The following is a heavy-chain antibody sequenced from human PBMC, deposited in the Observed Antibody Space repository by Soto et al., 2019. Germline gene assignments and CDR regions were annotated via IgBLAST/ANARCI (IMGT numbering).Heavy chain of an antibody. CDR1: GGSISSGDYY. J-gene: IGHJ6*02. V-gene: IGHV4-30-4*01. Sequence: QVQLQESGPGLVKPSQTLSLTCTVSGGSISSGDYYWSWIRQPPGKGLEWIGYIYYSGSTYYNPSLKSRVTLSVDTSKSQFSLKLSSVTAADTGVYYCERGLDHYGMDVWGHGTTVTVSS. CDR3: ERGLDHYGMDV. CDR2: IYYSGST.